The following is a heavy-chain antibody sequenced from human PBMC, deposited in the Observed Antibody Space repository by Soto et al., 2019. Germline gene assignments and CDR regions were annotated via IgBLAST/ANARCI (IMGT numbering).Heavy chain of an antibody. CDR2: INHSGST. D-gene: IGHD3-10*01. J-gene: IGHJ4*02. CDR3: ARLYGSGSYYDY. CDR1: GGSFSGYY. V-gene: IGHV4-34*01. Sequence: QVQLQQWGAGLLKPSETLSLTCAVYGGSFSGYYWSWIRQPPGKGLEWIGEINHSGSTNYNPSLKSRVTISVDTSKNQFSLKLSSVTAADTAVYYCARLYGSGSYYDYWGQGTLVTVSS.